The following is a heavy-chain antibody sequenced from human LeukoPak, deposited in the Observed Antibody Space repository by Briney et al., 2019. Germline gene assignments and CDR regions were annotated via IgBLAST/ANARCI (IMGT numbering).Heavy chain of an antibody. J-gene: IGHJ5*02. CDR3: ARDPMVRAFNWFDP. Sequence: PSETLSLTCTVSGGSISSSSYYWGWIRQPPGKGLEWIGSIYYSGSTYYNPSLKSRVTISVDTSKNQFSLKLSSVTAADTAVYYCARDPMVRAFNWFDPWGQGTLVTVSS. CDR1: GGSISSSSYY. CDR2: IYYSGST. V-gene: IGHV4-39*07. D-gene: IGHD3-10*01.